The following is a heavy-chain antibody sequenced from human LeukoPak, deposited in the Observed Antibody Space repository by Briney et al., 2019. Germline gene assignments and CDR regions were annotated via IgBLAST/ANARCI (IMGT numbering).Heavy chain of an antibody. Sequence: GGSLRLSCAASGFTFSSYSMNWVRQAPGKGLEWVSSIDSSSSHIHYSDSVKGRFTISRDNAKSSLDLQMNSLRAEDTAIYYCARGPLMTYCTGASCHHLGYWGQGTLVTVSS. CDR3: ARGPLMTYCTGASCHHLGY. V-gene: IGHV3-21*01. J-gene: IGHJ4*02. D-gene: IGHD2-8*02. CDR1: GFTFSSYS. CDR2: IDSSSSHI.